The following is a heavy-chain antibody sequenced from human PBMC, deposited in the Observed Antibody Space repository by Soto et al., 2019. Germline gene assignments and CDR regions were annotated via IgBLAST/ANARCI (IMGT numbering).Heavy chain of an antibody. CDR1: GFTFSSYA. V-gene: IGHV3-30-3*01. Sequence: QVQLVESGGGVVQPGRSLRLSCAASGFTFSSYAMHWVRQAPGKGLEWGAVISYDGSNKYYADSVKGRFTISRDNSKNTLYLQMNSLRAEDTAVYYCARDSSSWYFSYFDYWGQGTLVTVSS. CDR2: ISYDGSNK. J-gene: IGHJ4*02. D-gene: IGHD6-13*01. CDR3: ARDSSSWYFSYFDY.